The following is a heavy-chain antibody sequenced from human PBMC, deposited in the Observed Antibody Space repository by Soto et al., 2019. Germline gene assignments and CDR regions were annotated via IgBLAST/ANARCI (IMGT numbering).Heavy chain of an antibody. V-gene: IGHV5-51*01. CDR1: EYSFASHW. J-gene: IGHJ2*01. Sequence: GESLKIFCKGSEYSFASHWIVWVRQMPGKGLEWMGTIYPGASDTRYSPSFEGRVSMSADESISTAYLQWGSLQASDTAIYYCARGDTYNSYWNFDLWGRGTLVTVSS. CDR3: ARGDTYNSYWNFDL. D-gene: IGHD1-1*01. CDR2: IYPGASDT.